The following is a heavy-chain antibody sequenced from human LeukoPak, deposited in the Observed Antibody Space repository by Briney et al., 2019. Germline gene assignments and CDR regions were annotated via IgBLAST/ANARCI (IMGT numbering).Heavy chain of an antibody. Sequence: GGSLRLSCAASGFTFSSYWMSWVRQAPGKGLEWVSTIGSSSNYIYYADSVKGRFTISRDNAKNSLYLQMNSLRTEDTAVYYCAASTKQTAMVDYWGQGTLVTVSS. CDR2: IGSSSNYI. CDR1: GFTFSSYW. J-gene: IGHJ4*02. D-gene: IGHD5-18*01. CDR3: AASTKQTAMVDY. V-gene: IGHV3-21*01.